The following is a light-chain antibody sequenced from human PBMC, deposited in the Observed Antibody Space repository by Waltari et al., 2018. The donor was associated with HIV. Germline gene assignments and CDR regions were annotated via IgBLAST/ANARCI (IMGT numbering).Light chain of an antibody. CDR1: QSLLNSNGFNY. CDR2: LAS. CDR3: MQALQTPLIT. J-gene: IGKJ5*01. V-gene: IGKV2-28*01. Sequence: DIVMTQSPLSLPVTPGEPASISCRSSQSLLNSNGFNYLDWYLQKPGHSPRLLIYLASDLAPGVPDRFSGSGSGTDFTLKISRVEAEYVGVYYCMQALQTPLITFGQGTRLEIK.